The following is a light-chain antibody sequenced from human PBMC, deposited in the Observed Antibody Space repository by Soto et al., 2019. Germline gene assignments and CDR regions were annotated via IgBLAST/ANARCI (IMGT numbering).Light chain of an antibody. J-gene: IGKJ4*01. CDR2: AAS. CDR1: QGISSY. CDR3: QQLNSYPRRLT. V-gene: IGKV1-9*01. Sequence: DIQLTQSPSFLSASVGDRVTITCRASQGISSYLAWYQQKPGKAPKLLIYAASTLQSVVPSRFSGSGSGTEFTLTISSLQPEDFATYYCQQLNSYPRRLTFGGGTKVEIK.